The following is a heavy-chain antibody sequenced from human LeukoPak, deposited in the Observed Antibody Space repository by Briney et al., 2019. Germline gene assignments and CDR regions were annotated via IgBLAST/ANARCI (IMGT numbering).Heavy chain of an antibody. CDR1: GFTFSNYG. V-gene: IGHV3-30*18. J-gene: IGHJ4*02. CDR3: AKDESFLQYGGNSGYFDY. Sequence: PGGSLRLSCAASGFTFSNYGIHWVRQAPGKGLEWVAVIPYDGSYKYYAYSVKGRFTISRDNSKSTLYLQMNRLRAEDTAVYYCAKDESFLQYGGNSGYFDYWGQGTLVTVSS. D-gene: IGHD4-23*01. CDR2: IPYDGSYK.